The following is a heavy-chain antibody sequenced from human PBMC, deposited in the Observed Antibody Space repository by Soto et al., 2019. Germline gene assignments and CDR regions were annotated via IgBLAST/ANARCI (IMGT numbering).Heavy chain of an antibody. CDR2: IYPGDSVT. Sequence: PGESLKISCKGSGYSFTSYWIGWVRQMPGKGLEWMGIIYPGDSVTRYSPSFQGQVTISADKSISTAYLQWSSLKASDTAMYYCARASAAGKYYYGMDVWGQGTTVTVSS. D-gene: IGHD6-13*01. V-gene: IGHV5-51*01. CDR1: GYSFTSYW. J-gene: IGHJ6*02. CDR3: ARASAAGKYYYGMDV.